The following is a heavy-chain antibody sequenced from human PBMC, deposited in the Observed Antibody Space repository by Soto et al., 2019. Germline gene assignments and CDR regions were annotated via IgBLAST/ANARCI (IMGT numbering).Heavy chain of an antibody. CDR3: ARRDEDTAMVRDYYYYGMDV. V-gene: IGHV4-34*01. J-gene: IGHJ6*02. CDR1: GGSFSGYY. D-gene: IGHD5-18*01. Sequence: SETLSLTCAVYGGSFSGYYWSWIRQPPGKGLEWIEEINHSGSTNYNPSLKSRVTISVDTSKNQFSLKLSSVTAADTAVYYCARRDEDTAMVRDYYYYGMDVWGQGTTVTSP. CDR2: INHSGST.